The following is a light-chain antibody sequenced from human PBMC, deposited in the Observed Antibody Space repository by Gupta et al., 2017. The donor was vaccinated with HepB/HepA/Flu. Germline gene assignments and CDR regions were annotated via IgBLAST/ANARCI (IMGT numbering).Light chain of an antibody. Sequence: EIVLTQSPATLSLSPGERATLSCRASQSVSSYLAWYQQKPGQAPRLLIYDASNRATGVPARFSGSGSGTDFTLTISSREPEDFAVYYCQQRSNWPCTFGHGTKVDIK. CDR2: DAS. J-gene: IGKJ3*01. CDR1: QSVSSY. V-gene: IGKV3-11*01. CDR3: QQRSNWPCT.